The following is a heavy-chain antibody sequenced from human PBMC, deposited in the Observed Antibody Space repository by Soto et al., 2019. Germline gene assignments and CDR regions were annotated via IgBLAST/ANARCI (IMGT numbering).Heavy chain of an antibody. CDR1: GGSITSGGYY. CDR2: VYSSGRT. Sequence: QLQLQESGPGLVRPSQTLSLTCSVSGGSITSGGYYWGWIRQLPEKGLDWVAYVYSSGRTYYNPSLQSRLSISLDTSKNQFSLILRSVTAAEPAVYYCARDQNGFNKAFDIWGQGAMVTVSS. D-gene: IGHD2-8*01. J-gene: IGHJ3*02. CDR3: ARDQNGFNKAFDI. V-gene: IGHV4-31*03.